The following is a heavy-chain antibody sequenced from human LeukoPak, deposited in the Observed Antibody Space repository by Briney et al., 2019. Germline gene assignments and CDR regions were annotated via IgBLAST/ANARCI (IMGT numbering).Heavy chain of an antibody. J-gene: IGHJ4*02. V-gene: IGHV3-74*01. D-gene: IGHD1-26*01. Sequence: GGSLRLSCAASGFTFSSYWVHWVRQAPGKGLVWVSRINTDGSTTGCADAVKGRFTISRDNAKNTLYLQMNSLRAEDTAVYYCARAHRSGSLDNWGQGTLVTVSS. CDR1: GFTFSSYW. CDR3: ARAHRSGSLDN. CDR2: INTDGSTT.